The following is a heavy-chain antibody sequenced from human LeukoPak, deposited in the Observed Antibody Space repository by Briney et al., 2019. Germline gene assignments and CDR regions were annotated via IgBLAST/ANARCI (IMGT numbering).Heavy chain of an antibody. D-gene: IGHD3-16*01. CDR3: ARELGPYYYYYYMDV. V-gene: IGHV4-61*02. Sequence: PSQTLSLTCNVSGVSIRSGSYYWSWIRQPAGKGLEWIGRIYTIGTTNYNPSLKIRVTISVDTSKNQFSLKLSSVTAADTAVYYCARELGPYYYYYYMDVWGKGTTVTISS. CDR2: IYTIGTT. J-gene: IGHJ6*03. CDR1: GVSIRSGSYY.